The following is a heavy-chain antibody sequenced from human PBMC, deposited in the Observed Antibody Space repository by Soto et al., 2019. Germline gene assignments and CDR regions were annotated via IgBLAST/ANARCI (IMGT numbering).Heavy chain of an antibody. V-gene: IGHV2-5*02. Sequence: QITLKESGPTLVKPTQTLTLTCTFSGFSLSTSGVGVGWIRQPPGKALEWLALIYWDDDKRYSPSLKSRLTITKDTSKNHVVLTMPNMDPVDTATYYCAHRGATVTTEDWFDPWGQGTLVTVSS. CDR3: AHRGATVTTEDWFDP. D-gene: IGHD4-17*01. CDR1: GFSLSTSGVG. CDR2: IYWDDDK. J-gene: IGHJ5*02.